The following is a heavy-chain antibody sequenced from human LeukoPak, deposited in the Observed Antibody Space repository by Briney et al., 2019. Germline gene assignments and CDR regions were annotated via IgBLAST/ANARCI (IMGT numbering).Heavy chain of an antibody. CDR2: IYHSGST. CDR3: AGYYGGNFGDAFDI. D-gene: IGHD4-23*01. V-gene: IGHV4-59*04. CDR1: GGSISSYY. J-gene: IGHJ3*02. Sequence: SSETLSLTCTVSGGSISSYYWSWIRQPPGKGLEWIGYIYHSGSTYYNPSLKSRVTISVDRSKNQFSLKLSSVTAADTAVYYCAGYYGGNFGDAFDIWGQGTMVTVSS.